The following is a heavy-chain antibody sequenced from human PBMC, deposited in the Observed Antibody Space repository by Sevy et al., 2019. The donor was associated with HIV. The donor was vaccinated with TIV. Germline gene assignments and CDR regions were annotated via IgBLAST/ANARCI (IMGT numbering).Heavy chain of an antibody. CDR1: GYTFTSYG. CDR2: ISAYNGNT. V-gene: IGHV1-18*01. D-gene: IGHD6-19*01. Sequence: ASVKVSCKASGYTFTSYGISWVRQAPGQGLEWMGWISAYNGNTNYAQKLQGRVTMTTDTSTSTAYMELRSLRSDDTAVYYCVVAGTKRVRAGGIDYWGQGTLVTVSS. CDR3: VVAGTKRVRAGGIDY. J-gene: IGHJ4*02.